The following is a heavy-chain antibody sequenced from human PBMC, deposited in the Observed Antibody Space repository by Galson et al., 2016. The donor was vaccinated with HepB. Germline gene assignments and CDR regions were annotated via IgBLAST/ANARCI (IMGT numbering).Heavy chain of an antibody. CDR3: TCGIVGATSSFYYYSGMDV. V-gene: IGHV3-49*03. CDR1: GITFGDYA. CDR2: IRRKTYGGTT. D-gene: IGHD1-26*01. Sequence: SLRLSCAGSGITFGDYAMSWFRQAPGKGLEWVGFIRRKTYGGTTEYAASVKGRFTISRDDSESIAYLQMNSLRTEDTAVYYCTCGIVGATSSFYYYSGMDVWGQGTTVSVSS. J-gene: IGHJ6*02.